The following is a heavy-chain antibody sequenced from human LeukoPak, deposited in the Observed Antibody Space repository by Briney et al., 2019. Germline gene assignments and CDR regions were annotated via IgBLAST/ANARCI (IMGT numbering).Heavy chain of an antibody. D-gene: IGHD2-15*01. CDR1: GYTFTSYG. CDR3: ARQLGYCSGGSCPPNY. J-gene: IGHJ4*02. V-gene: IGHV1-18*01. Sequence: ASVKVSCKASGYTFTSYGISWVRQAPGQGLEWMGWISAYNGNTNYAQKLQGRVTMTTDTSTSTVYMELSSLRSEDTAVYYCARQLGYCSGGSCPPNYWGQGTLVTVSS. CDR2: ISAYNGNT.